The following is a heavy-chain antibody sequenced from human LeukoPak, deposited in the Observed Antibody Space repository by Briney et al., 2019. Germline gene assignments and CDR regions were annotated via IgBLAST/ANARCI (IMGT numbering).Heavy chain of an antibody. CDR2: ISSSGSTI. CDR1: GFTFSSYE. Sequence: GGSLRLSCAASGFTFSSYEMNWVRQAPGKGLECVSYISSSGSTIYYADSVKGRFTISRDNAKNSLYLQMNSLRAEDTAVYYCARDLIPGDSSSWPLYYYYGMDVWGQGTTVTVSS. V-gene: IGHV3-48*03. CDR3: ARDLIPGDSSSWPLYYYYGMDV. J-gene: IGHJ6*02. D-gene: IGHD6-13*01.